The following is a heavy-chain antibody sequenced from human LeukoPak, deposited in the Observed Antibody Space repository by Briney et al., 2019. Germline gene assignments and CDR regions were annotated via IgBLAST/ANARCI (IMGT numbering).Heavy chain of an antibody. V-gene: IGHV4-61*02. CDR3: ARDVGSSWFSIWFDP. CDR2: IYASGSA. D-gene: IGHD6-13*01. J-gene: IGHJ5*02. Sequence: SETLSLTCTVSGGSISSDNYYWTWIRQPAGKGLEWIGRIYASGSANYNPSLKSRVTISVDTSKNQFSLKLNSVTAADTAMYYCARDVGSSWFSIWFDPWGQGTLVTVSS. CDR1: GGSISSDNYY.